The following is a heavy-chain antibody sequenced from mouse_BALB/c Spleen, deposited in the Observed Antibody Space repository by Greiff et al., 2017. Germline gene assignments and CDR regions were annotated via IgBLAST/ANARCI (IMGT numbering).Heavy chain of an antibody. CDR1: GYTFTSYY. D-gene: IGHD1-1*01. CDR3: TKYSYCGSTWFAY. CDR2: INPSNGGT. V-gene: IGHV1S16*01. J-gene: IGHJ3*01. Sequence: QVQLQQSGAELVKPGASVKLSCKASGYTFTSYYMYWVKQRPGQGLEWIGEINPSNGGTNFNEKFKSKATLTVDKSSSTAYMQLSSLTSEDSAVYYCTKYSYCGSTWFAYWGQGTLVTVSA.